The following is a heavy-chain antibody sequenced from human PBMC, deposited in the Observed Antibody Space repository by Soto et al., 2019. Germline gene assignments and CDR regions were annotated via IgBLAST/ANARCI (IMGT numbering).Heavy chain of an antibody. J-gene: IGHJ3*02. CDR3: ARSQYYYDSSGYYWDAFDI. Sequence: GASVKVSCEASGGTFSSYAISWVRQAPGQGLEWMGGIIPIFGTANYAQKFQGRITITADKSTSTAYMELSSLRSEDTAVYYCARSQYYYDSSGYYWDAFDIWGQGTMVTVS. CDR2: IIPIFGTA. CDR1: GGTFSSYA. V-gene: IGHV1-69*06. D-gene: IGHD3-22*01.